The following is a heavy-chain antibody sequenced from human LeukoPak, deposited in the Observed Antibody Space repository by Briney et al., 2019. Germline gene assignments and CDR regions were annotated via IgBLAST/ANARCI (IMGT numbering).Heavy chain of an antibody. V-gene: IGHV3-30*04. Sequence: GGSLRLSCAASGFTFSSNAMHWVRQAPGKGLEWVAVISYDGSNKYYADSVKGRFTISRDNSKNTLYLQMNSLRAEDTAVYYCARDGDRYSSSWFDYWGQGTLVTVSS. CDR2: ISYDGSNK. CDR1: GFTFSSNA. J-gene: IGHJ4*02. D-gene: IGHD6-13*01. CDR3: ARDGDRYSSSWFDY.